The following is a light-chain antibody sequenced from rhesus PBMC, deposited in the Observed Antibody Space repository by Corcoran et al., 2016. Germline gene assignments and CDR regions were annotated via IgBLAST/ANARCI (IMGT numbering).Light chain of an antibody. J-gene: IGKJ3*01. Sequence: DIQMTQSPSSLSASLGDRVTITCRASRAITNDLAWYQQKPGESPELLIYEASSFQSGIPPRFSGSGSGTDFTLTIGSLQSEDFATYDCQQYYSTPFTFGPGTKLDI. CDR1: RAITND. V-gene: IGKV1-25*01. CDR2: EAS. CDR3: QQYYSTPFT.